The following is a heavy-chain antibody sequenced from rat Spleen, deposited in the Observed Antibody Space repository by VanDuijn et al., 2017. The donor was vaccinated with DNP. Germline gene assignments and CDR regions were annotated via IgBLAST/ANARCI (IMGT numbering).Heavy chain of an antibody. D-gene: IGHD1-5*01. CDR2: IWSGGST. V-gene: IGHV2-19*01. CDR1: GFSLTDYN. J-gene: IGHJ2*01. CDR3: TRDDIGTTRFDY. Sequence: QVQLKESGPGMVQPSQTLSLTCTVSGFSLTDYNVHWVRQTPGKGLEWVGAIWSGGSTDYNSALKSRLSISRDTSKSQVFLKMNSLQTEDTAIYFCTRDDIGTTRFDYWGQGVMVTVSS.